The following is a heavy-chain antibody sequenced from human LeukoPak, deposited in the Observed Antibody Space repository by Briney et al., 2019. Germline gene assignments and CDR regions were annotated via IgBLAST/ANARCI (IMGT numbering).Heavy chain of an antibody. CDR1: GYTFTSYG. CDR3: ARDLEVLGIAALIY. V-gene: IGHV1-18*01. D-gene: IGHD6-6*01. J-gene: IGHJ4*02. CDR2: ISAYNGNT. Sequence: ASVKVSCKASGYTFTSYGISWVRQAPGQGLAWMGWISAYNGNTNYAQKLQGRVTMTTDTSTSTAYMELRSLRSDDTAVYYCARDLEVLGIAALIYWGQGTLVTVSS.